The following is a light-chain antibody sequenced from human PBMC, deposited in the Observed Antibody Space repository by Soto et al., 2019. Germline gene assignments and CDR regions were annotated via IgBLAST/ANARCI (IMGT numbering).Light chain of an antibody. Sequence: EIVLTQSPGTLSLFPGERATLSCRATQSVNSDYLAWYQQKPGQAPRLLIYIASRRATGIPDRFSGSGSGTDFTLTISRLEPEDFAVYYRQQYGTSPWTFGQGTKVEIK. V-gene: IGKV3-20*01. CDR2: IAS. CDR1: QSVNSDY. CDR3: QQYGTSPWT. J-gene: IGKJ1*01.